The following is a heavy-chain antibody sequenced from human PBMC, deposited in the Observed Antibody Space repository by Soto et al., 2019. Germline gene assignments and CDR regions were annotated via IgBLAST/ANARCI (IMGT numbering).Heavy chain of an antibody. V-gene: IGHV1-46*01. CDR1: GYIFTSYW. CDR2: IKPSGGST. CDR3: ARVEGYSADERD. Sequence: QVQLVQSGAEVKRPGDSVTVSCKTSGYIFTSYWIHWVRQAPGQGLEWMGLIKPSGGSTTYAQKFQGRVTMTRDTPTSTVYMELRSLKSEDTAVYSCARVEGYSADERDWGQGTLVTVSS. D-gene: IGHD5-12*01. J-gene: IGHJ4*02.